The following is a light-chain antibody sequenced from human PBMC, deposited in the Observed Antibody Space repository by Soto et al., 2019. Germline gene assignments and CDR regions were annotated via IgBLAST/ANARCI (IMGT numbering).Light chain of an antibody. Sequence: QSVLTQSPSTSATPGQGVSISCSGGGSNIGTFYVSWYQHVPATPPRLLIYANNRRPSAVPAPFSGAKSGTSASLAISGLRSEDEAYYYCTTWDDNLSAVVFGRGTMVTV. CDR3: TTWDDNLSAVV. J-gene: IGLJ6*01. V-gene: IGLV1-47*02. CDR2: ANN. CDR1: GSNIGTFY.